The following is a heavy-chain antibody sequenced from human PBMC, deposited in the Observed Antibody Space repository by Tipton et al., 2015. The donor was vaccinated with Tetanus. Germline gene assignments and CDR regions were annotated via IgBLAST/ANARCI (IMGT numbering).Heavy chain of an antibody. Sequence: TLSLTCTVSGGSTHGFYWTWIRQSAGKGLEWIGRIYGRGSTNSNYSLKSRITISQDTSKNQFSLRLTSATAADTAVYYCARANNEFPKKGPFDSWGQGSLVIVSS. CDR1: GGSTHGFY. CDR3: ARANNEFPKKGPFDS. CDR2: IYGRGST. V-gene: IGHV4-4*07. D-gene: IGHD1-1*01. J-gene: IGHJ4*02.